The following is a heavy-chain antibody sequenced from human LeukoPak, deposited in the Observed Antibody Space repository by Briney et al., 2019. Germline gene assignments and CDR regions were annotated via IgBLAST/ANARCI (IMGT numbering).Heavy chain of an antibody. CDR2: IYYSGST. J-gene: IGHJ4*02. Sequence: SETLSLTCTVSGGSISSYYWSWIRQPPGKGLEWIGYIYYSGSTNYNPSLKSRVTISVDTSKNQFSLKLSSVTAADTAVYYCARDLGAYGSSDYWGQGTLVTVSS. V-gene: IGHV4-59*01. CDR3: ARDLGAYGSSDY. CDR1: GGSISSYY. D-gene: IGHD3-10*01.